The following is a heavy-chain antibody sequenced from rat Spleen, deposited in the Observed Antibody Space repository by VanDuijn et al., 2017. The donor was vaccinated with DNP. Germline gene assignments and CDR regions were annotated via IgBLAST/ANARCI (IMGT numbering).Heavy chain of an antibody. CDR3: PRLGERLFDY. D-gene: IGHD5-1*01. Sequence: EVQLVESGGGLVQPGRSLKLSCAASGLTFTHYDMVWVRQAPTKGLEWVATSIYDGSRTYYRDSVRGRFTISRDNAKGTLYLQMDSLRSEDTATYFCPRLGERLFDYWGQGTLVTVSS. CDR2: SIYDGSRT. CDR1: GLTFTHYD. J-gene: IGHJ3*01. V-gene: IGHV5-7*01.